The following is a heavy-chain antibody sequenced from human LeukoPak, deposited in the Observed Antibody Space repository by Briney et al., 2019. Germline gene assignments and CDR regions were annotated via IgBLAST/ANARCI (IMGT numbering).Heavy chain of an antibody. Sequence: PGGSLRLSCAASGFNFGDYGMSWVRQAPGKGLEWVSGINWNGGSTGYADSVKGRFTISRDNAKNSLYLQMNSLRVDDTAVYYCAKGTVGAKYWGQGTLVIVSS. D-gene: IGHD1-26*01. V-gene: IGHV3-20*04. CDR2: INWNGGST. CDR1: GFNFGDYG. CDR3: AKGTVGAKY. J-gene: IGHJ4*02.